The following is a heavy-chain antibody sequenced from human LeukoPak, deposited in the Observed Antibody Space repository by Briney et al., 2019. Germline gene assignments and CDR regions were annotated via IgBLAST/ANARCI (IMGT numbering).Heavy chain of an antibody. Sequence: GGSLRLSCAASGFTFSDYYMSWIRQAPGKGLECVSYISSSGSTIYYADSVKGRFTISRDNAKNSLYLQMNSLRAEDTAVYYCARDYDYVWGSYRFDYWSQGTLVTVSS. CDR2: ISSSGSTI. J-gene: IGHJ4*02. V-gene: IGHV3-11*01. CDR1: GFTFSDYY. CDR3: ARDYDYVWGSYRFDY. D-gene: IGHD3-16*02.